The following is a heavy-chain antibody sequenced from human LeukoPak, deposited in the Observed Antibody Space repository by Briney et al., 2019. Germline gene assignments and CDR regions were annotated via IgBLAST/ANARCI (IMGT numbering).Heavy chain of an antibody. J-gene: IGHJ2*01. CDR3: ARAKLGISGGKYWYFDL. D-gene: IGHD7-27*01. CDR1: VCTFSSYA. CDR2: IIPIFGTA. Sequence: SSVKVSCKASVCTFSSYAISWVRQAPGQGLEWMGGIIPIFGTANYAQKFQGRVTITADESTSTAYMELSSLRSEDTAVYYCARAKLGISGGKYWYFDLGGRGTLVTVSS. V-gene: IGHV1-69*13.